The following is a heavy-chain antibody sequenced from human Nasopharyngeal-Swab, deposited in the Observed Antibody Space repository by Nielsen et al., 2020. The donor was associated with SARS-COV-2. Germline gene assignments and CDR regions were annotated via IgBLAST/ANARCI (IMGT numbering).Heavy chain of an antibody. D-gene: IGHD3-22*01. J-gene: IGHJ4*02. CDR1: GFTFRSYA. V-gene: IGHV3-23*01. CDR2: ISASDYTT. Sequence: GGSLRLSCAASGFTFRSYAISWVRQAPGKGLEWVSVISASDYTTYYADSVKGRFTISRDNAKNTLYLQMNSLRAEDTAVYYCARDYYDSSAYDYWGQGTLVTVSS. CDR3: ARDYYDSSAYDY.